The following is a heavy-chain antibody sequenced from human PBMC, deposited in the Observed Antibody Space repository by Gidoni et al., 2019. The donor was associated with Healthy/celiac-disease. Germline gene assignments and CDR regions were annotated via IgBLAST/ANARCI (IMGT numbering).Heavy chain of an antibody. D-gene: IGHD2-21*01. J-gene: IGHJ4*02. V-gene: IGHV4-34*01. CDR2: INHSGST. Sequence: QVQLQQRGAGLLKASAPLSLTCAVYGGSFSGYYWSWIRQPPGKGLEWIGEINHSGSTNYNPSLKSRVTISVDTSKNQFSLKLSSVTAADTAVYYCARGGYSPAYWGQGTLVTVSS. CDR3: ARGGYSPAY. CDR1: GGSFSGYY.